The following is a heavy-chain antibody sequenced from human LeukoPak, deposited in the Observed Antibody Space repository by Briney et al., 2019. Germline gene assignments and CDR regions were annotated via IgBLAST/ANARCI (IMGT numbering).Heavy chain of an antibody. V-gene: IGHV3-30*02. D-gene: IGHD2-15*01. CDR3: AKDPRDIVVVVAATLVSSYFDY. J-gene: IGHJ4*02. CDR2: IRYDGSSK. CDR1: GFTFSSYG. Sequence: GGSLRLSCGASGFTFSSYGMHWVRQAPGKGLEWVAFIRYDGSSKYYADSVKGRFTISRDNSKNTLYLQMNSLRAEDTAVYYCAKDPRDIVVVVAATLVSSYFDYWGQGTLVTVSS.